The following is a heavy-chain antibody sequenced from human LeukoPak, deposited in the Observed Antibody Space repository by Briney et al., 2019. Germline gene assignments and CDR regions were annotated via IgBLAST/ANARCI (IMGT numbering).Heavy chain of an antibody. CDR2: IYYRGST. Sequence: SETLSLTCAVSGGSISSSNWWSWVRQPPGKGLEWIGSIYYRGSTYYNPSLMSRVTIFVDTSKNQFSLKLSSVTAADTAVYYCARHGYCSGGSCYSWGYYYYMDVWGKGTTVTTSS. D-gene: IGHD2-15*01. V-gene: IGHV4-39*01. CDR1: GGSISSSNW. J-gene: IGHJ6*03. CDR3: ARHGYCSGGSCYSWGYYYYMDV.